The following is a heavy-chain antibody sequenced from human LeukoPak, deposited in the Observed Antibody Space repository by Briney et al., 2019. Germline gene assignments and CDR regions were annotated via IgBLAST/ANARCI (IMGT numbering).Heavy chain of an antibody. CDR3: ARERSRGFDY. CDR2: ISYDGSNK. Sequence: GGSLRLSCAASGFTFSSYAMHWVRQAPGKGLEWVAVISYDGSNKYYADSVKGRFTISRDNSKKTLFLQMNSLRAEDTAVYYCARERSRGFDYWGQGTLVTVSS. D-gene: IGHD3-10*01. J-gene: IGHJ4*02. CDR1: GFTFSSYA. V-gene: IGHV3-30-3*01.